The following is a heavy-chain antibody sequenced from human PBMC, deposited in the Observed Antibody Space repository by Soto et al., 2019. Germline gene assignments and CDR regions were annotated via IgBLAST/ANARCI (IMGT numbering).Heavy chain of an antibody. V-gene: IGHV4-59*01. CDR1: GGSISSYY. Sequence: SETLSLTCTVSGGSISSYYWSWIRQPPGKGLEWIGYIYYSGSTNYNPSLKSRVTISVDTSKNQFSLKLRSVTAADTAVYYCARGTGRDYYYYYMDVWGKGTTVTVSS. CDR3: ARGTGRDYYYYYMDV. CDR2: IYYSGST. J-gene: IGHJ6*03. D-gene: IGHD4-17*01.